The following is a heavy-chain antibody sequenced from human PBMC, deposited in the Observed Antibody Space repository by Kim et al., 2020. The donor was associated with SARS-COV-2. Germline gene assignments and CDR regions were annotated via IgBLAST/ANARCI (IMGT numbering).Heavy chain of an antibody. CDR3: AKDVSRGYFPVYNYNVMGV. CDR1: GFTFSSYA. V-gene: IGHV3-23*01. Sequence: GGSLRLSCAASGFTFSSYAMSWVRQAPGKGPEWVSTISGSGGSAYYADSVKGRFTISRDNSKNTLYLQMNSLRVEDTAVYYCAKDVSRGYFPVYNYNVMGVWGAGTTVTVSS. J-gene: IGHJ6*04. D-gene: IGHD3-22*01. CDR2: ISGSGGSA.